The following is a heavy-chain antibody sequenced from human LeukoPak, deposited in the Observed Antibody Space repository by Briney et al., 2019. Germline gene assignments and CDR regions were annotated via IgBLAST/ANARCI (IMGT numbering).Heavy chain of an antibody. CDR2: IDPHSGDT. Sequence: ASVKVSCRTSGYIFAGYNMHWVRQAPGQGLEWMGRIDPHSGDTRISQKFQGRVTVTRDTSISTVYVELNGLTSDDTAIYYCAREGSGYDYYYFDYWGQGTLVTVSS. D-gene: IGHD5-12*01. CDR1: GYIFAGYN. V-gene: IGHV1-2*02. J-gene: IGHJ4*02. CDR3: AREGSGYDYYYFDY.